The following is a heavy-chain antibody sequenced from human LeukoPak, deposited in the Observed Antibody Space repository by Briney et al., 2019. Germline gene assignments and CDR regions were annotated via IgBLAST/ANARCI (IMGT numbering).Heavy chain of an antibody. CDR2: ISAYNGYT. CDR1: GYTFTNYG. CDR3: AIGTSIAGRPDS. J-gene: IGHJ4*02. Sequence: GASVKVSCKASGYTFTNYGISWVRQAPGQGLEWLGRISAYNGYTKYAQKLQGRVTMTTDTSTSTAYMEMGSLRSDDTAVYYCAIGTSIAGRPDSWGKGTLVTVSS. D-gene: IGHD6-6*01. V-gene: IGHV1-18*01.